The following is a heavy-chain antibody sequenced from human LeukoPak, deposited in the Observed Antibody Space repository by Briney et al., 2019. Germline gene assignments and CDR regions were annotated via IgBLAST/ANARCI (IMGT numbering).Heavy chain of an antibody. D-gene: IGHD2-21*01. V-gene: IGHV3-74*01. CDR3: AIQNHYSLDY. CDR1: GFTFSNYW. J-gene: IGHJ4*02. CDR2: INSDGSST. Sequence: PGGSLRLSCAASGFTFSNYWVHWVRQAPGKGLVRVSRINSDGSSTNYADSVKGRFTISRDNAKNTLYLQVNSLRAEDTAVYYCAIQNHYSLDYWGQGTLVTVSS.